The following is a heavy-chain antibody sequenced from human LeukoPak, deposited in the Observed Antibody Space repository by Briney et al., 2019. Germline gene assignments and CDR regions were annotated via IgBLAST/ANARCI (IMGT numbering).Heavy chain of an antibody. J-gene: IGHJ4*02. Sequence: ASVKVSCKASGYTFTSYGISWVRQAPGQGLEWMGWISAYSGNTNYAQKLQGRVTMTTDTSTSTAYMELRSLRSDDTAVYYCARASRLLWFGELLASDYWGQGTLVTVSS. V-gene: IGHV1-18*01. CDR2: ISAYSGNT. D-gene: IGHD3-10*01. CDR3: ARASRLLWFGELLASDY. CDR1: GYTFTSYG.